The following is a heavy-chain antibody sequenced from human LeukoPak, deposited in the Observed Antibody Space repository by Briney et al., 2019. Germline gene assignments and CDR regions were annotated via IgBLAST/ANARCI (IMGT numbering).Heavy chain of an antibody. V-gene: IGHV1-18*01. J-gene: IGHJ1*01. Sequence: ASVKVSCKASGYTFTSYDINWVRQATGQGLEWMGWISPYNGNTNCAQKFQARVTMTTDTSTSTAYMELRSLRSDDTAVYYCAKDRPFVEHWGQGTLVTVSS. CDR3: AKDRPFVEH. D-gene: IGHD6-6*01. CDR1: GYTFTSYD. CDR2: ISPYNGNT.